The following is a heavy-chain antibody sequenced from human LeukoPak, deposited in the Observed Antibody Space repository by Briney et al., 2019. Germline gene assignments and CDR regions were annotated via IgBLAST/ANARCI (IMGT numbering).Heavy chain of an antibody. CDR3: ARDRAMDDY. CDR2: IKQDGSEK. J-gene: IGHJ4*02. D-gene: IGHD5-18*01. CDR1: GFTFSSYE. V-gene: IGHV3-7*04. Sequence: GGSLRLSCAASGFTFSSYEMNWVRQAPGKGLEWVANIKQDGSEKYYVDSVKGRFTISRDNAKNSLYLQMNSLRAEDTAVYYCARDRAMDDYWGQGTLVTVSS.